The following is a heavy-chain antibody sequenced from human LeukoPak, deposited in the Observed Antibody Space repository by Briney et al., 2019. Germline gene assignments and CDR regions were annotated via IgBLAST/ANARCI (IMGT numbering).Heavy chain of an antibody. CDR2: ISSSSRYI. CDR1: GFTFSTNY. V-gene: IGHV3-21*01. Sequence: PGGSLRLSCAVSGFTFSTNYMTWVRQAPGKGLEWVSSISSSSRYIYYADSVKGRFTISRDNAKNSLYLQMNSLRAEDTAVYYCARETYCTNTSCPIGDHFDYWGQGTLVTVSS. CDR3: ARETYCTNTSCPIGDHFDY. D-gene: IGHD2-2*01. J-gene: IGHJ4*02.